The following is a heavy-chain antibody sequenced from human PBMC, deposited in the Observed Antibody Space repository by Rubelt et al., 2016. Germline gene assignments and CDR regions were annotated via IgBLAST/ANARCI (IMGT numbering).Heavy chain of an antibody. V-gene: IGHV3-23*01. D-gene: IGHD6-19*01. CDR3: AKAGYTSGWFNWFDP. CDR1: GFTFSSYA. CDR2: LSGSGGTT. J-gene: IGHJ5*02. Sequence: ESGGGLVQPGGSLRLSCAVSGFTFSSYAMTWVRQAPGKGLEWVSVLSGSGGTTYYADSVKCRFTISRANSKNTRYLQMNSLRAEDTAVYYCAKAGYTSGWFNWFDPWGQGTLVTVSS.